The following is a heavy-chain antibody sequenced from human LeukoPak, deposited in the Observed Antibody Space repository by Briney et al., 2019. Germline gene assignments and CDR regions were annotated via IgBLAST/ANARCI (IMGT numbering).Heavy chain of an antibody. V-gene: IGHV3-23*01. CDR1: GFTFSTYA. D-gene: IGHD4-17*01. CDR3: AKSSVTTGTSNWFDP. CDR2: ISGSGGST. J-gene: IGHJ5*02. Sequence: GGSLTLSCPASGFTFSTYAMSWVRQAPGKGLEWVSAISGSGGSTYYADSVKGRFTISRDNSKNTLYLQMNSLRAEDTAVYYCAKSSVTTGTSNWFDPWGQGTLVTVSS.